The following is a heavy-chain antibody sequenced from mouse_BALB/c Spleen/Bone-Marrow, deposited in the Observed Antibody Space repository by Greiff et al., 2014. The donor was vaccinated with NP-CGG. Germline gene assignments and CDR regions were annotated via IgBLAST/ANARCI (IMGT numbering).Heavy chain of an antibody. CDR3: AGVFPFTMVVVTYYYAMDY. CDR2: INPSTGYT. D-gene: IGHD1-1*01. V-gene: IGHV1-7*01. CDR1: GYTFTSYW. Sequence: VQLQQSGAELVKPGASVKMSCKASGYTFTSYWMHWVKQRPGQGLEWIGYINPSTGYTEYNQKFKDKATLTADKSSSTAYMQPSCMTPELPAVYYCAGVFPFTMVVVTYYYAMDYWGQGTSVTVSS. J-gene: IGHJ4*01.